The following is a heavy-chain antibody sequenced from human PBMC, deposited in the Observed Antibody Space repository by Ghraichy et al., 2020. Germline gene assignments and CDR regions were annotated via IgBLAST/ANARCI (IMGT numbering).Heavy chain of an antibody. CDR3: ATHSPYYGDYANDYYYYGMDV. D-gene: IGHD4-17*01. V-gene: IGHV4-34*01. Sequence: SETLSLTCAVYGGSFSGYYWSWIRQPPGKGLEWIGEINHSGSTNYNPSLKSRVTISVDTSKNQFSLKLSSVTAADTAEYYCATHSPYYGDYANDYYYYGMDVWGQGTTVTVSS. CDR2: INHSGST. CDR1: GGSFSGYY. J-gene: IGHJ6*02.